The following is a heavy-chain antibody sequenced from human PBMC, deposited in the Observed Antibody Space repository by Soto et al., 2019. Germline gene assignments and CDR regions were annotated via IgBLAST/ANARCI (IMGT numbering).Heavy chain of an antibody. D-gene: IGHD3-22*01. V-gene: IGHV1-8*01. J-gene: IGHJ6*02. CDR3: ARGNGDWRGWLLPPPGGMDV. CDR2: MNPNSGNT. CDR1: GYTFTSYD. Sequence: QVQLVQSGDEGKKPGASVKVSCKASGYTFTSYDINWVRQATGQGLEWMGWMNPNSGNTGYAQKFQGRVTMSRNTSISTAYMELSSLRSEDTAVYYCARGNGDWRGWLLPPPGGMDVWGQGTTVTVSS.